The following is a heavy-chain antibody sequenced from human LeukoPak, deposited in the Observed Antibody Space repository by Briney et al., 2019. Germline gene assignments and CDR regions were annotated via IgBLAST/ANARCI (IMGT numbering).Heavy chain of an antibody. Sequence: ASVKVSCKTSGYTFTSYIMNWVRQAPGQGLEWMGRINTNTGNPTYAQGFTGRFVFSLDTSVSTAYLQISSLKAEDTAVYYCARDPLPYYYDSSGYYYYFDYWGQGTLVTVSS. J-gene: IGHJ4*02. CDR1: GYTFTSYI. CDR2: INTNTGNP. CDR3: ARDPLPYYYDSSGYYYYFDY. V-gene: IGHV7-4-1*02. D-gene: IGHD3-22*01.